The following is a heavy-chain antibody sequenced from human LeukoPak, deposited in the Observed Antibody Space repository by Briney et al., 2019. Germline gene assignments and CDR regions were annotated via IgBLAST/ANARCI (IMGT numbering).Heavy chain of an antibody. CDR2: INPNSGGT. V-gene: IGHV1-2*02. Sequence: GASVKVSCKASGYTFTGYYIHWVRQAPGQGLEWMGWINPNSGGTNYAQKFQGRVTMTRDTSISTAYMELSRLRSDDTAVYYCARGNYYDSSGYYHWGQGTLVTVSS. CDR3: ARGNYYDSSGYYH. D-gene: IGHD3-22*01. CDR1: GYTFTGYY. J-gene: IGHJ5*02.